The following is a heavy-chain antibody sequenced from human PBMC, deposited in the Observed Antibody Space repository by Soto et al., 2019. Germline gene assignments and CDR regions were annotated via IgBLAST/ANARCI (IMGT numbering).Heavy chain of an antibody. CDR3: VREGEPYKRGGRKGGAYDY. V-gene: IGHV3-7*01. D-gene: IGHD1-20*01. J-gene: IGHJ4*02. Sequence: EVQLVESGGGLVQPGGSQRLSCVASGFTFTDYWMSWVRQAPGKGLEWVANIKADGSEIYYVDSLKGRFTISRDSAKNSISLQMNRLRVEDTGVYNCVREGEPYKRGGRKGGAYDYWGPGTLVTVSS. CDR1: GFTFTDYW. CDR2: IKADGSEI.